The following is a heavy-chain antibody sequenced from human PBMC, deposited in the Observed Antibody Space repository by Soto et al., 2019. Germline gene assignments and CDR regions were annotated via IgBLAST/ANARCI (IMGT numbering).Heavy chain of an antibody. Sequence: QVQLVQSGAEVKKPGASVKVSCKASGYTFTSYAMHWVRQAPGQRLEWMGWINAGNGNTKYSQKFQGRVTITRDTSASTAYMELSSLRSEDTAVYYCVRGRGIYCSSPSCYFSYGMDVWGQGTTVTVSS. CDR3: VRGRGIYCSSPSCYFSYGMDV. J-gene: IGHJ6*02. CDR1: GYTFTSYA. CDR2: INAGNGNT. V-gene: IGHV1-3*01. D-gene: IGHD2-2*01.